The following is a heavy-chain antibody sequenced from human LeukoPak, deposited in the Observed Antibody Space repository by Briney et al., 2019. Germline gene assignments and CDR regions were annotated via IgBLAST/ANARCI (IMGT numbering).Heavy chain of an antibody. V-gene: IGHV1-2*02. J-gene: IGHJ4*02. CDR1: GYTFTNLG. CDR2: INPNSGGT. CDR3: ARQSYSSSWYKSVVYLDY. Sequence: ASVKVSCKASGYTFTNLGISWVRQAPGQGLEWMGWINPNSGGTNYAQKFQGRVTMTRDTSISTAYMELSRLRSDDTAVYYCARQSYSSSWYKSVVYLDYWGQGTLVTVSS. D-gene: IGHD6-13*01.